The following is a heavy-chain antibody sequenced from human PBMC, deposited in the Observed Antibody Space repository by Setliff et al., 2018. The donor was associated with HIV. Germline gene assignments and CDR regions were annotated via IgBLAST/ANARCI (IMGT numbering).Heavy chain of an antibody. D-gene: IGHD1-26*01. CDR2: ITSSSSHI. V-gene: IGHV3-21*06. CDR1: GFTFSSYS. J-gene: IGHJ3*02. CDR3: ARRGNYLGDAFDI. Sequence: GSLRLSCAASGFTFSSYSINWVRQAPGKGLEWVSSITSSSSHIYYADSVKGRFTISRDNAKNSLYLQMNSLRAEDTAVYYCARRGNYLGDAFDIWGQGTMVTVSS.